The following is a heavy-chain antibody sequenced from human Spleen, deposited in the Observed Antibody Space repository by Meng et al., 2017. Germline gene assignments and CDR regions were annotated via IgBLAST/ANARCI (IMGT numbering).Heavy chain of an antibody. J-gene: IGHJ2*01. CDR3: ARGSAVTLWYFDL. D-gene: IGHD4-17*01. CDR2: ISGSGGST. CDR1: GFTFSSYA. Sequence: GGSLRLSCAASGFTFSSYAMSWVRQAPGKGLEWVSAISGSGGSTYYADSVKGRFTISRDNAKNSLYLQMNSLRAEDTAVYYCARGSAVTLWYFDLWGRGTLVTVSS. V-gene: IGHV3-23*01.